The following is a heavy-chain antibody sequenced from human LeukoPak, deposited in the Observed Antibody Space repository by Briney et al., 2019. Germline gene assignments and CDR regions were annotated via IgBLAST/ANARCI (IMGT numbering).Heavy chain of an antibody. D-gene: IGHD6-13*01. CDR1: GFTFSSYA. V-gene: IGHV3-21*01. Sequence: GGSLRLSCAASGFTFSSYAMSWVRQAPGKGLEWVSSISSSSSYIYYADSVKGRFTISRDNAKNSLYLQMSSLRAEDTAVYYCARGGSQQLVPDYWGQGTLVTVSS. CDR2: ISSSSSYI. CDR3: ARGGSQQLVPDY. J-gene: IGHJ4*02.